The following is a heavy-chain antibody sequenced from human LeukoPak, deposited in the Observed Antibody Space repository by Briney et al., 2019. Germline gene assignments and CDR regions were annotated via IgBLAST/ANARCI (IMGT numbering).Heavy chain of an antibody. Sequence: GGSLRLSCAASGFTFSSYGMHWVRQAPGKGLEWVAFIRYDGSNKYYADSVKGRFTISRDNSKNTLYLQMNSLRAEDTAVYYCAKGPYNWNDIAYYYYMDVWGKGTTVTVSS. V-gene: IGHV3-30*02. CDR3: AKGPYNWNDIAYYYYMDV. CDR2: IRYDGSNK. CDR1: GFTFSSYG. D-gene: IGHD1-20*01. J-gene: IGHJ6*03.